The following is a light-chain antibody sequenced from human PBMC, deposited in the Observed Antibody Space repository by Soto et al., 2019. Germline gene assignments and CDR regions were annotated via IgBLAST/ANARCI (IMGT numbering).Light chain of an antibody. Sequence: ENVLTQSPATLSLSPGERATLSCRASQSVSNYLAWYQQKPGQAPRLLIYDTTNRATGIPARFSGSGSGTDFTLTISGLEPEDFAVYYCQKRGSWPQCPFGGGTKVDIK. CDR1: QSVSNY. J-gene: IGKJ4*01. CDR2: DTT. V-gene: IGKV3-11*01. CDR3: QKRGSWPQCP.